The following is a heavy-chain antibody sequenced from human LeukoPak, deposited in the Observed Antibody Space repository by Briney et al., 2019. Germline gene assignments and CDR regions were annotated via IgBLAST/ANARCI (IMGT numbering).Heavy chain of an antibody. CDR3: AGQKSYYDSSGYYLDDAFDI. J-gene: IGHJ3*02. CDR1: GYTFTSYY. Sequence: ASVKVSCKASGYTFTSYYMHWVRQAPGQGLEWMGWINPNSGGTNYAQKFQGRVTMTRDTSISTAYMELSRLRSDDTAVYYCAGQKSYYDSSGYYLDDAFDIWGQGTMVTVSS. D-gene: IGHD3-22*01. CDR2: INPNSGGT. V-gene: IGHV1-2*02.